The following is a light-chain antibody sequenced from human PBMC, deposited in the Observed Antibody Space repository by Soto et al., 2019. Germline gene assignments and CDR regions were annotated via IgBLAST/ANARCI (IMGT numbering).Light chain of an antibody. V-gene: IGLV2-14*01. CDR2: EVS. J-gene: IGLJ1*01. CDR3: SSYTSSSSYV. Sequence: QSALTQPASVSGSPGQSITISCTGTSSDVGGYNYVSWYQQHPGKAPKLMIYEVSNRPSGVSNRFSGSKSGNTASLTISGHQAEVEGDYFRSSYTSSSSYVFGTGTKLTVL. CDR1: SSDVGGYNY.